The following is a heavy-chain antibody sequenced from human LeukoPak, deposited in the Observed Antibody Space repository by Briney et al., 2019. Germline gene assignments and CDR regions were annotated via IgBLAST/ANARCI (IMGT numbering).Heavy chain of an antibody. CDR1: GFTFSGSA. J-gene: IGHJ4*02. V-gene: IGHV3-73*01. CDR3: TLSTVTNDGGVDY. D-gene: IGHD4-17*01. Sequence: AGGSLRFSCAASGFTFSGSAMHWVRQASGKGLEWVGRIRSKANSYATAYAASVKGRFTISRDDSKNTAYLQMNSLKTEDTAVYYCTLSTVTNDGGVDYWGQGTLVTVSS. CDR2: IRSKANSYAT.